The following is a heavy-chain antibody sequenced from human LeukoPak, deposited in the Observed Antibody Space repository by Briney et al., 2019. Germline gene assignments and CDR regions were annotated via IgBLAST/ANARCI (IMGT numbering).Heavy chain of an antibody. CDR1: GYTFTSYG. J-gene: IGHJ6*03. V-gene: IGHV1-18*01. CDR2: ISAYNGNT. Sequence: ASVKVSCKASGYTFTSYGISWVRQAPGQGLEWMGWISAYNGNTNYAQKLQGRVTMTTDTSTSTAYMELRSLRSEDTAVYYCARAGYSSSWLYYYYMDVWGKGTTVTVSS. D-gene: IGHD6-13*01. CDR3: ARAGYSSSWLYYYYMDV.